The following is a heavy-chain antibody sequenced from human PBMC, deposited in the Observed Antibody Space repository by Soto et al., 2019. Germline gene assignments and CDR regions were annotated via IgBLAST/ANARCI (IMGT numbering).Heavy chain of an antibody. J-gene: IGHJ5*02. Sequence: QVQLVQSGAEVKKPGASVKVSCKASGYTFTSYYMHWVRQAPGQGLEWMGIINPSGGSTSYAQKFQGRVTMTRDTSTSTVYMELSSLRSEDTAVYYCAIGRYKMGDKAGGWFDPWGQGTLVTVSS. V-gene: IGHV1-46*01. D-gene: IGHD1-20*01. CDR3: AIGRYKMGDKAGGWFDP. CDR1: GYTFTSYY. CDR2: INPSGGST.